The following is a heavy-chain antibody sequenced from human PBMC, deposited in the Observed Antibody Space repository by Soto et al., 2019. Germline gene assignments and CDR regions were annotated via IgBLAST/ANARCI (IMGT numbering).Heavy chain of an antibody. CDR3: ARLASLSDWYFDL. Sequence: EVQLVESGGGLVQPGGSLRLSCAASGFTVSSNYRSWVRQAPGKGLEWVSVIYSGGSTFYADSVKGRFTISRHNSKNTLYLQMNSLRAEDTAVYYCARLASLSDWYFDLWGRGTLVTVSS. J-gene: IGHJ2*01. CDR2: IYSGGST. V-gene: IGHV3-53*04. D-gene: IGHD2-15*01. CDR1: GFTVSSNY.